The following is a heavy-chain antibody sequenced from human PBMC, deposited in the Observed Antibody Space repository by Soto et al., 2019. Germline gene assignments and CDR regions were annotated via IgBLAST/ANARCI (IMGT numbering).Heavy chain of an antibody. J-gene: IGHJ4*02. CDR3: ARDEGHCSITNCCPFAY. CDR1: GGSFSGYY. V-gene: IGHV4-34*01. Sequence: SETLSLTCAVYGGSFSGYYWSWIRQPPGKGLEWVVEINHSGSTNYNPSLKSRVTISVDFSQNQFSLRLSSVTAADTAVYYCARDEGHCSITNCCPFAYWGQGILVTVSS. D-gene: IGHD2-2*01. CDR2: INHSGST.